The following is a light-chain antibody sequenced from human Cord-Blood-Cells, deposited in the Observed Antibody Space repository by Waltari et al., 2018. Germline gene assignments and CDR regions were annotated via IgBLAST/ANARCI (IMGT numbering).Light chain of an antibody. Sequence: EIVLTQSPGTLSLSPGERATLSCRASQSVSSSYLAWYQQKPGQAPRLLIYGASSRATGIPDRFSGNGSVTDVTLTISRREPEDFAVYYCQQYGSSPPISFGQATRLEI. CDR2: GAS. CDR3: QQYGSSPPIS. CDR1: QSVSSSY. V-gene: IGKV3-20*01. J-gene: IGKJ5*01.